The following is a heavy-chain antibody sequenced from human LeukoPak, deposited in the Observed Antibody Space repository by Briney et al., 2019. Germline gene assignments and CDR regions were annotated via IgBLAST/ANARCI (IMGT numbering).Heavy chain of an antibody. J-gene: IGHJ4*02. Sequence: SETLSLTCAVSGGSISTYYWSWIRQPAGKGLEWIGRIHSSGTTHYNPSLRSRVTLSIDTSKNQFSLKLSSVTAADTAVYYCGRLNLPAVSGAFDYWGQGTLVTVSS. CDR1: GGSISTYY. D-gene: IGHD2-2*01. V-gene: IGHV4-4*07. CDR2: IHSSGTT. CDR3: GRLNLPAVSGAFDY.